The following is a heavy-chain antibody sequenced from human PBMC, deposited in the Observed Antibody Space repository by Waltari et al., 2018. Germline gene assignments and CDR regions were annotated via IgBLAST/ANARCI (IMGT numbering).Heavy chain of an antibody. J-gene: IGHJ4*02. V-gene: IGHV1-2*02. CDR3: ARMNGVTGTHPSDY. CDR1: GYNFTGHY. CDR2: INPNSGGT. Sequence: VQLVQSEAEVKKPGASVKVSCKASGYNFTGHYMHWVRQAPGQGLEWMGRINPNSGGTDVVRKFHGRVTMTSGTSISTAYMELSRLRSDDTAVYYCARMNGVTGTHPSDYWGQGTLGTVCS. D-gene: IGHD1-20*01.